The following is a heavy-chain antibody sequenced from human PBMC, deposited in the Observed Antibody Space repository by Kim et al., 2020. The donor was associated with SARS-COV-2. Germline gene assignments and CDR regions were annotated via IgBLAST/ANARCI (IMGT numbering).Heavy chain of an antibody. CDR1: GFTFSFYG. J-gene: IGHJ4*02. CDR3: ARHSAPAGSGVLDS. Sequence: GGSLRLSCIASGFTFSFYGMHWVRQVPGKGLNWLTFISYDGSNKYVKGRFTVSRDNSKNTLYLQMNSLRAEDTAVYYCARHSAPAGSGVLDSWGQGTLVTVSS. CDR2: ISYDGSNK. V-gene: IGHV3-33*05. D-gene: IGHD3-10*01.